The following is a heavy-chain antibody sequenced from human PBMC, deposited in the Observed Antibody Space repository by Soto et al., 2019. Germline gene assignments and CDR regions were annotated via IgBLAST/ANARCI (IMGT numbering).Heavy chain of an antibody. CDR3: ARDGLTGTTWEVNWFDP. D-gene: IGHD1-7*01. J-gene: IGHJ5*02. CDR1: GDSVSSNSAS. Sequence: SQTLSLTCAISGDSVSSNSASWNLIRQSPSRGLEWLGRTYYRSKWYNDYAVSVKSRITMKSDTSKNQFSLQLNSVTPEDTAVYYCARDGLTGTTWEVNWFDPWGQGTLVTVSS. CDR2: TYYRSKWYN. V-gene: IGHV6-1*01.